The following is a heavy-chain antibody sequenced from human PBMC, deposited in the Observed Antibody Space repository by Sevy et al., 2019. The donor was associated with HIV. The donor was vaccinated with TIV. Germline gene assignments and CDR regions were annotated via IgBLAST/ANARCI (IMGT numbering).Heavy chain of an antibody. CDR1: GGSVSSGSYY. J-gene: IGHJ4*02. CDR2: IYYSGST. Sequence: SETLSLTCTVSGGSVSSGSYYWSWIRQPPGKGLEWIGYIYYSGSTNYNPSLKSRVTISVDTSKNQLSLKLSSVTAADTAVYYCARVIVGATNVYYFDYWGQGTLVTVSS. CDR3: ARVIVGATNVYYFDY. V-gene: IGHV4-61*01. D-gene: IGHD1-26*01.